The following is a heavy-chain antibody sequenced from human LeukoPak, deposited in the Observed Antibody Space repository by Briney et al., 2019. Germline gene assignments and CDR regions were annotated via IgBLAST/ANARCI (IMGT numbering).Heavy chain of an antibody. J-gene: IGHJ4*02. CDR1: GYTFTSYA. CDR3: AREITMVRGAPVDY. D-gene: IGHD3-10*01. Sequence: ASVKVSFTASGYTFTSYAMHWVRQAPGQRLEWMGWINAGNGNTKYSQKFQGRVTITRDTSASTAYMELSSLRSEDTAVYYCAREITMVRGAPVDYWGQGTLVTVSS. CDR2: INAGNGNT. V-gene: IGHV1-3*01.